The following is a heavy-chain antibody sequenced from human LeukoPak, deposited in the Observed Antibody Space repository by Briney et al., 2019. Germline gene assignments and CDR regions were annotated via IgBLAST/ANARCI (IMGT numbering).Heavy chain of an antibody. J-gene: IGHJ4*02. D-gene: IGHD3-22*01. CDR3: ARGDYYDSSGSRW. CDR2: INPNSGDT. V-gene: IGHV1-2*02. Sequence: ASVKVSCKASGYTFTDYYMHWVRQAPGQGLEWLGWINPNSGDTYYAQKFQGRVTMTRDTSTSTAYMELSRLRSDDTAIYYCARGDYYDSSGSRWWGQGTLVTVSS. CDR1: GYTFTDYY.